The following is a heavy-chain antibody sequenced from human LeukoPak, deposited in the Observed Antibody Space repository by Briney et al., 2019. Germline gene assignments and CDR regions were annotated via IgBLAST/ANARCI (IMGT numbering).Heavy chain of an antibody. CDR2: IRYDGSNK. CDR3: AKDPKGYSYGRDSDY. CDR1: GFTFSNYG. V-gene: IGHV3-30*02. J-gene: IGHJ4*02. Sequence: GGSLRLSCAASGFTFSNYGMHWVRQAPGKGLEWVAFIRYDGSNKYYADSVKGRFTISRDNSKNTLYLQMNSLRAEDTAVYYCAKDPKGYSYGRDSDYWGQGTLVTVSS. D-gene: IGHD5-18*01.